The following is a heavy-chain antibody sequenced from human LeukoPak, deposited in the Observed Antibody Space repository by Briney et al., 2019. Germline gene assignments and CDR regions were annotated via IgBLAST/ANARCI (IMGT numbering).Heavy chain of an antibody. CDR2: IYYSGST. CDR1: GGSISSSSYY. D-gene: IGHD3-16*02. J-gene: IGHJ3*02. CDR3: ARFRVGDYVWGSYRYEVGAFDI. Sequence: SETLSLTCTVSGGSISSSSYYWGCIRQPPGKGLEWIGSIYYSGSTYYNPSLKSRVTISVDTSKNQFSLKLSSVTAADTAVYYCARFRVGDYVWGSYRYEVGAFDIWGQGTIVTVSS. V-gene: IGHV4-39*01.